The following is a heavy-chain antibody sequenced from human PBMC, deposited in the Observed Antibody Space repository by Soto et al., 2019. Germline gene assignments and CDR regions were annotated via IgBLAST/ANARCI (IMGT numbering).Heavy chain of an antibody. D-gene: IGHD2-15*01. CDR1: GGSISSYY. Sequence: ASETLSLTCTVSGGSISSYYWSWIRQPPGKGLEWIGYIYYSGSTNYNPSLKSRVTISVDTSKNQFSPKLSSVTAADTAVYYCAIGGEDTEAFDIWGQGTMVTVSS. J-gene: IGHJ3*02. CDR3: AIGGEDTEAFDI. CDR2: IYYSGST. V-gene: IGHV4-59*01.